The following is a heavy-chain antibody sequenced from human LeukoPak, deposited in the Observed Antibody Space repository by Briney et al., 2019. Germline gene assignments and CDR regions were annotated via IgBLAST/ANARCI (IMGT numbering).Heavy chain of an antibody. J-gene: IGHJ5*02. V-gene: IGHV1-8*01. CDR3: SGGPRFDP. CDR1: GYSFNIYE. Sequence: ASVKVSCKTSGYSFNIYEINWVRQATGQGLGWMGWVNPNSGDTDYAQKFQGRLTMTRNTSISTAYMELSGLRLEDTAVYYCSGGPRFDPWGQGTQVTVSS. CDR2: VNPNSGDT.